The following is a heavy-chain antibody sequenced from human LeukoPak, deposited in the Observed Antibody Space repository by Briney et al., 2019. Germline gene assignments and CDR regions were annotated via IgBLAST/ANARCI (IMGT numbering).Heavy chain of an antibody. CDR1: GYTFTGYY. CDR2: INPNSGGT. CDR3: ARGVYGGNLIYYYYGMDV. J-gene: IGHJ6*02. V-gene: IGHV1-2*02. Sequence: ASVKVSCKASGYTFTGYYMHWVRQALGQGLEWMGWINPNSGGTNYAQKFQGRVTMTRDTSISTAYMELSRLRSDDTAVYYCARGVYGGNLIYYYYGMDVWGQGTTVTVSS. D-gene: IGHD4-23*01.